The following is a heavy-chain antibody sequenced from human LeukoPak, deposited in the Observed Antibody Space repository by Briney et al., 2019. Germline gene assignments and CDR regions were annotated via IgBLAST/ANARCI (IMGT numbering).Heavy chain of an antibody. CDR1: GYTFTSYG. D-gene: IGHD2-21*02. CDR3: ARSYGAFEGDTYYYYGMDV. V-gene: IGHV7-4-1*02. J-gene: IGHJ6*02. Sequence: ASVKVSCKASGYTFTSYGMSWVRQAPGQGVEWMGWINTNTGNPKSAQGFTERFVFSLDASVSTAYLQISSLKAEDTAVYYCARSYGAFEGDTYYYYGMDVWGQGTTVTVSS. CDR2: INTNTGNP.